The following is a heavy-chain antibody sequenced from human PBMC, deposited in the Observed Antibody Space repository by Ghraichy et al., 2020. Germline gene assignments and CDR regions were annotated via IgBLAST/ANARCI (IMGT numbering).Heavy chain of an antibody. D-gene: IGHD3-3*01. Sequence: GGSLRLSCAASGFTFSSSGMHWVRQAPGNGLEWVAVISYDGSNKYYADSVKGRFTISRDNSKNTLYLQMNSLRAEDTAVYYCAKDLPYDFWSGYYTAGWGQGTLVTVSS. V-gene: IGHV3-30*18. J-gene: IGHJ4*02. CDR1: GFTFSSSG. CDR2: ISYDGSNK. CDR3: AKDLPYDFWSGYYTAG.